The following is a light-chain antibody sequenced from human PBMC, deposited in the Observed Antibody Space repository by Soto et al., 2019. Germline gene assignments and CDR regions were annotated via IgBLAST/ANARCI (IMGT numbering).Light chain of an antibody. J-gene: IGKJ1*01. V-gene: IGKV3-20*01. CDR3: QKYGSSPRT. CDR2: GAS. CDR1: QSVSSSY. Sequence: EIVLAQSPGTLSLSLGERATLSCRASQSVSSSYLAWYQQKPGQAPRLLIYGASNRATGIPDRFSGSGTGTEFTLTISRLEPEDFAVYYCQKYGSSPRTFGQGTKVEIK.